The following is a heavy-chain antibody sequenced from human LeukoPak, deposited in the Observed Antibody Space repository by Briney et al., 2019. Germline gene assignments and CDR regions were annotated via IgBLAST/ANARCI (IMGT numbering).Heavy chain of an antibody. J-gene: IGHJ4*02. Sequence: ASVRVSCKASGYTFTNFYIHWVRQAPGQGLEWVGWINPYSGDTNYAQRLQGRVTLTRDTSISTAFMDLSRLTSDDTAVYYCARVVAGGVIWAHWGQGTLVTVSS. CDR2: INPYSGDT. D-gene: IGHD3-16*01. V-gene: IGHV1-2*02. CDR3: ARVVAGGVIWAH. CDR1: GYTFTNFY.